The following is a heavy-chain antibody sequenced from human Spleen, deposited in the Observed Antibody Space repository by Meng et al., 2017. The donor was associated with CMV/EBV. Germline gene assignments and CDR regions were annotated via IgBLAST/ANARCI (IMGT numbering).Heavy chain of an antibody. CDR3: ARASPRLRLKERTGWEFDY. Sequence: GESLKISCAASEFTFSGFSMSWVRQAPGKGLEWVSSISSSSKYIYYADSMKGRFTISRDNAKNSLYLQMDSLRGDDTAVYYCARASPRLRLKERTGWEFDYWGQGTLVTVSS. CDR2: ISSSSKYI. D-gene: IGHD6-19*01. V-gene: IGHV3-21*01. CDR1: EFTFSGFS. J-gene: IGHJ4*02.